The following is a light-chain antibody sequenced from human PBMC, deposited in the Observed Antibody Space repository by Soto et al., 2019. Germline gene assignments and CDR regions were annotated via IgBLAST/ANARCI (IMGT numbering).Light chain of an antibody. CDR2: RNN. CDR3: TVWDDSLRGRL. J-gene: IGLJ2*01. V-gene: IGLV1-47*01. CDR1: SSNIESNF. Sequence: QSVLTQPPSASGTPGQRVTISCSGSSSNIESNFVYWYQQFPGTAPRLLIYRNNQRPSGVPDRVSGSKSGTSASLAISALRSEDEADYYCTVWDDSLRGRLFGGGTKLTVL.